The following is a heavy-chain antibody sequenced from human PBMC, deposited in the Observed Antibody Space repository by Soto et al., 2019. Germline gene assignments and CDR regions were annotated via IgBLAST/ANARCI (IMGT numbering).Heavy chain of an antibody. CDR1: GYTFTSYG. CDR3: ARRYCSGGSCYVDY. J-gene: IGHJ4*02. V-gene: IGHV1-18*01. D-gene: IGHD2-15*01. CDR2: VSAYNGNT. Sequence: ASVKVSCKASGYTFTSYGISWVRQAPGQGLEWMGWVSAYNGNTNYAQKLQGRVTMTRNTSISTAYMELSSLRSEDTAVYYCARRYCSGGSCYVDYWGQGTLVTVSS.